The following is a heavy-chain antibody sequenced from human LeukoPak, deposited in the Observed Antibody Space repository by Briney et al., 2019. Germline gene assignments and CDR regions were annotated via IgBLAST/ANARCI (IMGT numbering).Heavy chain of an antibody. Sequence: SETVSLTCTVSGGSISSYYWSWIRPPPGKGLEWIGYIYYSGSTNYNPSLKSRVTISVDTSKNQFSLKLSSVTAADTAVYYCARGGLGYCSSTSCPNWLDPWGQGTLVTVSS. V-gene: IGHV4-59*01. CDR3: ARGGLGYCSSTSCPNWLDP. CDR1: GGSISSYY. J-gene: IGHJ5*02. D-gene: IGHD2-2*01. CDR2: IYYSGST.